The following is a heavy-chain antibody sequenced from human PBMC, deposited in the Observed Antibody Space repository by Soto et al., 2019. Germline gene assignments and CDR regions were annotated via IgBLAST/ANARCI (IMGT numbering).Heavy chain of an antibody. J-gene: IGHJ6*02. Sequence: SVKVSCKASGGTFSSYAISWVRQAPGQGLEWMGGIIPIFGTANYAQKFQGRVTITADESTSTAYMELSSLRSEDTAVYYCASSSSDGVCCASDYYYGMDVWGQGTTVTVSS. CDR3: ASSSSDGVCCASDYYYGMDV. V-gene: IGHV1-69*13. CDR1: GGTFSSYA. D-gene: IGHD2-8*01. CDR2: IIPIFGTA.